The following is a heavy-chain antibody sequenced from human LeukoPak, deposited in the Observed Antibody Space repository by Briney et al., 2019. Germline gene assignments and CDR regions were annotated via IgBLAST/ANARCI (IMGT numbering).Heavy chain of an antibody. CDR1: GYSISSGYY. V-gene: IGHV4-38-2*02. D-gene: IGHD6-19*01. J-gene: IGHJ4*02. CDR2: IYHSGTT. CDR3: SREVPGTVIDY. Sequence: PSETLSLTCTVSGYSISSGYYWSWVRQPPGKGLEWIGSIYHSGTTYYNPSLKSRVTVSVDMSKNQFSLKLTSVTAADTAVYYCSREVPGTVIDYWGQGTLVTVSS.